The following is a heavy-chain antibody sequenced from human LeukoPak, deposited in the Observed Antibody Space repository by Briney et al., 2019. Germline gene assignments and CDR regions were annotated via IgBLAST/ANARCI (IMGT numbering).Heavy chain of an antibody. V-gene: IGHV4-39*01. CDR1: GVSSSSSSYY. J-gene: IGHJ3*02. D-gene: IGHD2-2*01. CDR2: IYYTGSI. Sequence: SETLSLTCTVSGVSSSSSSYYWGWIRQPPGKRLEWIGSIYYTGSIYYNPSLKSRITMSEDKSKNQFSLKLSSVTAADTAVYYCARCTSGFRAFDIWGQGTMVTVS. CDR3: ARCTSGFRAFDI.